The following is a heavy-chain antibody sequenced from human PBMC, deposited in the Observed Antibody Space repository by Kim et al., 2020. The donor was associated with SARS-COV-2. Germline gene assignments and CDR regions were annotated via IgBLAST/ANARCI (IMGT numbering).Heavy chain of an antibody. CDR3: AIGGFYYDSSGGMDV. J-gene: IGHJ6*02. V-gene: IGHV3-20*01. CDR1: GFTFDDYG. D-gene: IGHD3-22*01. CDR2: INWNGGST. Sequence: GGSLRLSCAASGFTFDDYGMSWVRQAPGKGLEWVSGINWNGGSTGYADSVKGRFTISRDNAKNSLYLQMNSLRAEDTALYHCAIGGFYYDSSGGMDVWGQGTTVTVSS.